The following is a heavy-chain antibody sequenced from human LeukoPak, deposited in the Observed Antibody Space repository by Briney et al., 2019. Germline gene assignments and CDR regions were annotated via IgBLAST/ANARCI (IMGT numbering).Heavy chain of an antibody. V-gene: IGHV4-34*01. D-gene: IGHD5-18*01. CDR3: ARDGYSYGDAFDI. CDR2: INHSGST. Sequence: SETLSLTCAVYGGSFSGYYWSWIRQPPGKGLEWIGEINHSGSTNYNPPLKSRVTISVDTSKNQFSLRLSSVTAADTAVYYCARDGYSYGDAFDIWGQGTMVTVSS. CDR1: GGSFSGYY. J-gene: IGHJ3*02.